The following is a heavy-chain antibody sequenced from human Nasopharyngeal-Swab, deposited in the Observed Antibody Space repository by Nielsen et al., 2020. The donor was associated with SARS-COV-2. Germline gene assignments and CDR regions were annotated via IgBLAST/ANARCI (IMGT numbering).Heavy chain of an antibody. V-gene: IGHV1-8*01. CDR3: ARHPITIFGVVIDYYYYGMDV. D-gene: IGHD3-3*01. Sequence: ASVKVSCKASGYTFTSYDINWVRQATGQALEWMGWMNPNSVNTGYAQKFQGRVTMTRNTSISTAYMELSSLRSEDTAVYYCARHPITIFGVVIDYYYYGMDVWGQGTTVTVSS. CDR1: GYTFTSYD. CDR2: MNPNSVNT. J-gene: IGHJ6*02.